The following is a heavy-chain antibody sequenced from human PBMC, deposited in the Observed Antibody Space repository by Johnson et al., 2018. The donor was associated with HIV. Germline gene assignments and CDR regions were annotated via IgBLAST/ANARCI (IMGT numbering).Heavy chain of an antibody. D-gene: IGHD3-3*01. J-gene: IGHJ3*02. Sequence: QMHLVESGGGVVQPGRSLRLSCAASGFSFSSYAMHWVRQAPGKGLEWVALMSFDGSNKYYADSVKGRFTISRDNSKNTLYLQMNSLRTEDTAVYYCATEARGVHGTVRFLEWSDGFDIWGQGTMVTVSS. CDR1: GFSFSSYA. V-gene: IGHV3-30*04. CDR2: MSFDGSNK. CDR3: ATEARGVHGTVRFLEWSDGFDI.